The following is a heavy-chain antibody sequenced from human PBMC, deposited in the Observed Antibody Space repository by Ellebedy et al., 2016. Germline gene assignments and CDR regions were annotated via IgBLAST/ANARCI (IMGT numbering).Heavy chain of an antibody. Sequence: SETLSLTCAVYGASFSGYYWSWIRQTPGEGLEWIGEINHSGSPNYHPSLKSRLTISVDTSKNQFSLKMSTVTAAETAIFYCARGLFDHRMAFDIWGQGTMVTVSS. CDR2: INHSGSP. D-gene: IGHD2-21*01. J-gene: IGHJ3*02. V-gene: IGHV4-34*01. CDR3: ARGLFDHRMAFDI. CDR1: GASFSGYY.